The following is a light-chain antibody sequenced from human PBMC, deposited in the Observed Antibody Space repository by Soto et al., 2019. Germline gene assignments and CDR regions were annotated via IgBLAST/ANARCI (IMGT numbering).Light chain of an antibody. V-gene: IGKV1-39*01. CDR3: QQRSNWRT. CDR1: QSISSY. CDR2: AAS. J-gene: IGKJ1*01. Sequence: DIPMTQSPSSLSASVGDRVTITCRASQSISSYLNWYQQKPGKAPKLLIYAASSLQSGVPSRFSGSGSGTDFTLTISSLEPEDFAVYYCQQRSNWRTFGQGTKVEIK.